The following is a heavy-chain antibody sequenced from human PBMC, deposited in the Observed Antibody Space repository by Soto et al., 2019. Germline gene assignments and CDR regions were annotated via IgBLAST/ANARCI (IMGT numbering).Heavy chain of an antibody. CDR1: GYTFTGYY. CDR3: AVTNYYGSGSYYRTDRYYYYGMDV. J-gene: IGHJ6*02. D-gene: IGHD3-10*01. CDR2: INPNSGGT. Sequence: ASVKVSCKASGYTFTGYYMHWVRQAPGQGLEWMGWINPNSGGTNYAQKFQGWVTMTRDTSISTAYMELSRLRSDDTAVYYCAVTNYYGSGSYYRTDRYYYYGMDVWGQGTTVTVSS. V-gene: IGHV1-2*04.